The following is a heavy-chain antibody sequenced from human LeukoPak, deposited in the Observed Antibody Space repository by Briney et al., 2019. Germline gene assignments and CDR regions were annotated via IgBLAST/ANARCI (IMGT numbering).Heavy chain of an antibody. D-gene: IGHD5-18*01. V-gene: IGHV4-39*07. J-gene: IGHJ4*02. CDR3: ARGGIQLPDY. Sequence: PSETLSLTCTVSGGSISSSDSSWGWIRQPPGKGLEWIGSIFYGGKTYQRPSLASRLTISVDTSRNQFSLKVISVTAADTAVYFCARGGIQLPDYWGPGILVTVSS. CDR1: GGSISSSDSS. CDR2: IFYGGKT.